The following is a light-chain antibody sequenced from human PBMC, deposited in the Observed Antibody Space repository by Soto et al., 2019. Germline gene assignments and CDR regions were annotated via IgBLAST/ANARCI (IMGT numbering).Light chain of an antibody. J-gene: IGLJ1*01. CDR2: DVT. CDR3: ISYTGKSASYV. Sequence: QSVLTQPASVSGSPGQSITISCTGTSSDVGGYIYVSWYQQHPGKAPKLMIYDVTSRPSGVSYRFSGSKSGNTASLTISGLHSEDEADYYCISYTGKSASYVFGTGTKVTVL. CDR1: SSDVGGYIY. V-gene: IGLV2-14*01.